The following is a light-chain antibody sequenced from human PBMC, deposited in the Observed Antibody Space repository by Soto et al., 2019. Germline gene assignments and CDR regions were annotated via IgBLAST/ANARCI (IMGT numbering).Light chain of an antibody. V-gene: IGLV2-8*01. CDR3: SSYAGSLYV. CDR2: EVS. J-gene: IGLJ1*01. CDR1: SSDVGGYNY. Sequence: QSVLTQPPSASGSPGQSVTISCTGTSSDVGGYNYVSWYQQHPGKAPKLMIYEVSKRPSGVPDRFSGSKSGNTAFLTVSGLQAEDEADYYCSSYAGSLYVFGTGTKVTVL.